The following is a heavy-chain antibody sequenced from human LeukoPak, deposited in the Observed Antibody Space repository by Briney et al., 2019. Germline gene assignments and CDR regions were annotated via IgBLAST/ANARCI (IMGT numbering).Heavy chain of an antibody. CDR2: ISTYNGNT. Sequence: GASVKVSCKASGYTFNSHGVSWVRQAPGQGLEWMGWISTYNGNTDYAQNLQGRVTMTTDTSTSTAYMELRSLRSDDTAVYYCARQRSLVWFGEFLYYFDYWGQGTLVTVSS. J-gene: IGHJ4*02. V-gene: IGHV1-18*01. CDR1: GYTFNSHG. D-gene: IGHD3-10*01. CDR3: ARQRSLVWFGEFLYYFDY.